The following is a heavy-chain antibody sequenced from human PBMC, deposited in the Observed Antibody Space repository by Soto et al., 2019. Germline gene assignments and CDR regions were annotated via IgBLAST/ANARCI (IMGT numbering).Heavy chain of an antibody. Sequence: GGSLRLSCAASGFTFSSYDMHWVRQATGKGLEWVSAIGTAGDTYYPGSVKGRFTISRENAKNSLYLQMNSLRAGDTAVYYCGRITLAVGATEYYFDYWGQGTLVTVSS. V-gene: IGHV3-13*01. D-gene: IGHD1-26*01. CDR2: IGTAGDT. CDR3: GRITLAVGATEYYFDY. CDR1: GFTFSSYD. J-gene: IGHJ4*02.